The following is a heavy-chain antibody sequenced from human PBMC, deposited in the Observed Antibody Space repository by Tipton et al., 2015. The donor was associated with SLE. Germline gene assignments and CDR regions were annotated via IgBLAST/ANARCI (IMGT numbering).Heavy chain of an antibody. J-gene: IGHJ5*02. CDR2: IYHSGIT. D-gene: IGHD3-3*02. Sequence: TLSLTCTVSGGSIRSYYWTWNRRPPGKRLEWIAYIYHSGITNYHPSLRSRVTISVDRPKNQFSLKLTSVTAADTAVYYCARGPPFMEWERNWFDPWRQGTQVTVSS. CDR1: GGSIRSYY. CDR3: ARGPPFMEWERNWFDP. V-gene: IGHV4-59*07.